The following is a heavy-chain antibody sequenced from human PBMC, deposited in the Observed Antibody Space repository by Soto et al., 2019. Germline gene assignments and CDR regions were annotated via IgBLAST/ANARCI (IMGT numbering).Heavy chain of an antibody. Sequence: GASVKVSCKASGYTFTTYYMYWVRQAPGQGLEWMGIINPRDGSTSYTQKFKGRVTMTRDTSTSTVHMELSSLRSEDTAVYYCATSHCTTASCHWETWFDPWGQGTLVTVSS. CDR2: INPRDGST. D-gene: IGHD2-2*01. CDR3: ATSHCTTASCHWETWFDP. J-gene: IGHJ5*02. CDR1: GYTFTTYY. V-gene: IGHV1-46*01.